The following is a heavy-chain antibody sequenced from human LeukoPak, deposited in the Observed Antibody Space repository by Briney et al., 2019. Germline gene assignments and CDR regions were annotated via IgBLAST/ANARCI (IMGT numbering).Heavy chain of an antibody. Sequence: GGSLRLSCAGAGFTFNTYEMNWVRQAPGKGLEWVSYISSSGSTIYYADSVKGRFTISRDNAKNSLSLQMNSLRAEDTAVYYCARLQVDYEFSPIDCWGQGTLVTVSS. CDR3: ARLQVDYEFSPIDC. V-gene: IGHV3-48*03. D-gene: IGHD4-17*01. CDR1: GFTFNTYE. J-gene: IGHJ4*02. CDR2: ISSSGSTI.